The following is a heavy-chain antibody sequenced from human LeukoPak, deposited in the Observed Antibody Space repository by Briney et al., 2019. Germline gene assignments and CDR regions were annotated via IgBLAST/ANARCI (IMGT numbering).Heavy chain of an antibody. CDR2: INSDGSST. Sequence: PGGSLTLSCPASVFTFSSYWMHWVRQAPAKGLVGVSRINSDGSSTSYADSLRGRFTISRDNAKNTLYLQMNSLRAEDTAVYYCARVGVVPAAISPYYYGMDVWGQGTTVTVSS. CDR3: ARVGVVPAAISPYYYGMDV. V-gene: IGHV3-74*01. D-gene: IGHD2-2*01. J-gene: IGHJ6*02. CDR1: VFTFSSYW.